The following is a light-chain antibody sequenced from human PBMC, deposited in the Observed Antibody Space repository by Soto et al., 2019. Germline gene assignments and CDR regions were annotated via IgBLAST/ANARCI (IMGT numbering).Light chain of an antibody. J-gene: IGKJ1*01. CDR3: QQRYNWPLT. Sequence: EIVLTQSPDTLSLSPGERATLSCRASQSVSSYLAWYQQKFGQAPRLLIYDASNRATGIPARFSGSGSATDFTLTISSLEPEDFAIYYCQQRYNWPLTFGQGTKVDIK. CDR2: DAS. CDR1: QSVSSY. V-gene: IGKV3-11*01.